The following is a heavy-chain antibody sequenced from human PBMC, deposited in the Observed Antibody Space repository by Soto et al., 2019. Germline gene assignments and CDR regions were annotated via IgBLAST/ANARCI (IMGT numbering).Heavy chain of an antibody. CDR2: IYYSGST. CDR1: GGSISSYY. Sequence: QVQLQESGPGLVKPSETLSLTCTVSGGSISSYYWSWIRQPPGKGLEWIGYIYYSGSTNYNPSLQSRVTISVDTSKNPFPLKLSSVTAADTAVYYCARHLSVSDWFDPWGQGTLVTVSS. CDR3: ARHLSVSDWFDP. V-gene: IGHV4-59*08. J-gene: IGHJ5*02.